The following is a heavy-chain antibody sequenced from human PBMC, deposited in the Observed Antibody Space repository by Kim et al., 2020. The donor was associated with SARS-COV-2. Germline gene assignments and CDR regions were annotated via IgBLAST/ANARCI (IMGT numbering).Heavy chain of an antibody. J-gene: IGHJ6*03. CDR3: AKDGLDIVVVPAAISSNYYYYMDV. Sequence: GGSLRLSCAASGFTFSSYAMSWVRQAPGKGLEWVSAISGSGGSTYYADSVKGRFTISRDNSKNTLYLQMNSLRAEDTAVYYCAKDGLDIVVVPAAISSNYYYYMDVWGKGTTVTVSS. V-gene: IGHV3-23*01. CDR2: ISGSGGST. CDR1: GFTFSSYA. D-gene: IGHD2-2*03.